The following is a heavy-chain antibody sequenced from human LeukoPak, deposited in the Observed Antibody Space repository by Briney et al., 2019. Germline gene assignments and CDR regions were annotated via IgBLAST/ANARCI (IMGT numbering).Heavy chain of an antibody. D-gene: IGHD3-10*01. V-gene: IGHV4-61*10. CDR3: ARDRELGY. Sequence: SETLSLTCTVSGDSISSGSYYWSWIRQPAGKGLEYIGRIYSSGSTNYNPSLKSRVTMSLDTSKNQFSLKLTSVTAADTAVYYCARDRELGYWGQGTLVTVSS. CDR1: GDSISSGSYY. CDR2: IYSSGST. J-gene: IGHJ4*02.